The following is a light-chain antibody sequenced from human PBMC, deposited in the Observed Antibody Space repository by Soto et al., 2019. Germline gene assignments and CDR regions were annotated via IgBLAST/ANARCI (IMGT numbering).Light chain of an antibody. CDR1: QTISTW. CDR2: DAS. CDR3: QQYNNWPRT. V-gene: IGKV1-5*01. Sequence: DIQVTQSPPTLSASVGDRVTITCRASQTISTWMAWYQQKPGKAPKLLVYDASTLQSGVASRFSGSGSGTEFTLTISSLQSEDFAVYYCQQYNNWPRTFGQGTKVEIK. J-gene: IGKJ1*01.